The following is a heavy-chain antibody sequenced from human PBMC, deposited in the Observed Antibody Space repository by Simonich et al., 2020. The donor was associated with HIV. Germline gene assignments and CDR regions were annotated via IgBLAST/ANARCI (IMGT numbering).Heavy chain of an antibody. V-gene: IGHV3-21*01. Sequence: EVQLVESGGGLVKPGGSLRLSCAASGFTFSSNSMNWVRQAPGKGLEWVSSSSSSSSYIYYADSVKGRFTISRDKAQNSLYLQMNRLRAEDTAVYYCARDGRKGSSTSCSDYWGQEPWSPSPQ. CDR2: SSSSSSYI. CDR3: ARDGRKGSSTSCSDY. CDR1: GFTFSSNS. J-gene: IGHJ4*01. D-gene: IGHD2-2*01.